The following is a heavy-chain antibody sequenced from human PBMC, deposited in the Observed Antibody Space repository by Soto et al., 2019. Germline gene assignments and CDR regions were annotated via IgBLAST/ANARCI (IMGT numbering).Heavy chain of an antibody. CDR2: INPRNGDT. CDR1: GYTFTGNY. V-gene: IGHV1-2*02. CDR3: VRGGGVDVVTPTRIVFDY. D-gene: IGHD2-21*02. Sequence: QVQLVQSGAEVKKPGASVKVSCKVSGYTFTGNYMHWMRQAPGQGPEWMGWINPRNGDTDYAQKFQGRVTIHRDTSISTAYMDLSRLTSDDTAIYFCVRGGGVDVVTPTRIVFDYWGQGTLLTVSS. J-gene: IGHJ4*02.